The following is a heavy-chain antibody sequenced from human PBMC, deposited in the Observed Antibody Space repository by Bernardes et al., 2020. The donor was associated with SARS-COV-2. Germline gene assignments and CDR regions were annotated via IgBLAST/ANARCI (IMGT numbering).Heavy chain of an antibody. D-gene: IGHD3-22*01. CDR2: ISCSGVST. J-gene: IGHJ4*01. Sequence: GGSLRLPCAASGFTFSHYAMSWVRQAPGKGLEYVSSISCSGVSTYYSDSVKGRFTISRDNSKNTLYLQMNSLRAEDTALFYCAKGSHDYYGSSGFYYWGQGAPDTVSA. V-gene: IGHV3-23*01. CDR3: AKGSHDYYGSSGFYY. CDR1: GFTFSHYA.